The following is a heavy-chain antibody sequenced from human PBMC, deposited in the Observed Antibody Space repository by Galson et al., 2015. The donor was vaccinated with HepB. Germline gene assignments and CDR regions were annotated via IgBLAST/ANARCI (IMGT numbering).Heavy chain of an antibody. V-gene: IGHV3-23*01. CDR3: AKVFPEKTDGWYRQALYYFDS. CDR2: ITPSGDNT. CDR1: GFTFSYYA. D-gene: IGHD6-19*01. Sequence: SLRLSCAASGFTFSYYAMSWVRQAPGKGLEWVSAITPSGDNTYSADSMKGRFTISRDNSQNTLFLQMNSLRADDTAIYFCAKVFPEKTDGWYRQALYYFDSGAREPGSPSPQ. J-gene: IGHJ4*02.